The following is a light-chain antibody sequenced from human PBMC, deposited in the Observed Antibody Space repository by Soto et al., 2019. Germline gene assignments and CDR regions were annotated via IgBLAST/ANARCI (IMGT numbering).Light chain of an antibody. CDR1: QAIRSD. V-gene: IGKV1-6*01. Sequence: AIQMTQSPSSLSASVGDTVTITCRASQAIRSDLGWYQQKPGEAPKLLIYAASSLQSGVPSRFSGSGSGTDFTLTISSLQPEDFATYYCLKDYNYPHTFGQGTKLEIK. CDR3: LKDYNYPHT. J-gene: IGKJ2*01. CDR2: AAS.